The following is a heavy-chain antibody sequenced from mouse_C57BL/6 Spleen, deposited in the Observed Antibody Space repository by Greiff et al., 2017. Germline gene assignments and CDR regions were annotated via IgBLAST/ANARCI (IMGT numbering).Heavy chain of an antibody. CDR1: GYTFTRYW. V-gene: IGHV1-69*01. Sequence: QVQLQQPGAELVMPGASVKLSCKASGYTFTRYWMHWVKQRPGQGLEWIGEIDPSDSYTNYNQKFKGKSTLTVDKSSSTTYMQLSSLTSEDSAVCYCARGGNYGSSPNYYAMDYWGQGTSVTVSS. D-gene: IGHD1-1*01. J-gene: IGHJ4*01. CDR3: ARGGNYGSSPNYYAMDY. CDR2: IDPSDSYT.